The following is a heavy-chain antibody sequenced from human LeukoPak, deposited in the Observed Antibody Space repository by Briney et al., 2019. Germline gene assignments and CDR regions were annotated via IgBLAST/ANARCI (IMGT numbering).Heavy chain of an antibody. V-gene: IGHV3-21*01. D-gene: IGHD3-10*01. Sequence: GGSLRLSCAASGFTFISYSMNWVRQAPGKGLEWVSSISSSSSYIYYADSAKGRFTISRDNAKNSLYLQMNSLRAEDTAVYYCARARRPSMVRGARPVNWFDPWGQGTLVTVSS. CDR1: GFTFISYS. CDR3: ARARRPSMVRGARPVNWFDP. J-gene: IGHJ5*02. CDR2: ISSSSSYI.